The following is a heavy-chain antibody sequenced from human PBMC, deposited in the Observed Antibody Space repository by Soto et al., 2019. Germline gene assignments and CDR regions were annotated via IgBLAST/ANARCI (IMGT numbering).Heavy chain of an antibody. D-gene: IGHD6-6*01. Sequence: SGPTLVNPTETLTLTCTVSGFSLSNARMGESWIRQPPGKALEWLAHIFSNDEKSYSTSLKSRLTISKDTSKSQVVLTMTNMDPVDTATYYCARIHSSSIPFYYYYGMDVWGQGTTVTVSS. V-gene: IGHV2-26*01. CDR1: GFSLSNARMG. CDR3: ARIHSSSIPFYYYYGMDV. J-gene: IGHJ6*02. CDR2: IFSNDEK.